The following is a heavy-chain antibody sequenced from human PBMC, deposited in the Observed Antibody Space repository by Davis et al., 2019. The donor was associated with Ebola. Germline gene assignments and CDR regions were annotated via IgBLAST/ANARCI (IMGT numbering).Heavy chain of an antibody. Sequence: GESLMISCAASGFTFDAYAMPWVRQAPGKGLEWVSLISWDGGSTYYADSVKGRFTISRDNSKNSLYLQMNSLRAEDTALYYCAKDIGYCSSTSCYPGGMDVWGQGTTVTVSS. CDR1: GFTFDAYA. D-gene: IGHD2-2*01. CDR3: AKDIGYCSSTSCYPGGMDV. V-gene: IGHV3-43D*04. J-gene: IGHJ6*02. CDR2: ISWDGGST.